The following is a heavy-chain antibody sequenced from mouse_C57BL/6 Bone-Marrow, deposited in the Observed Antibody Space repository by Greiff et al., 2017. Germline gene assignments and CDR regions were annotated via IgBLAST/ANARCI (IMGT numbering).Heavy chain of an antibody. D-gene: IGHD1-1*01. J-gene: IGHJ2*01. CDR2: FYPGSGSI. CDR3: ARHGTTVVAPYYFDF. Sequence: QVQLQQSGAELVKPGASVKLSCKASGYTFTEYTIHWVKQRPGQGLEWIGWFYPGSGSIKYNEKFKDKATLTADKSSSTAYMELSRVTSEDSAVYFGARHGTTVVAPYYFDFWGRGTTLTVSS. CDR1: GYTFTEYT. V-gene: IGHV1-62-2*01.